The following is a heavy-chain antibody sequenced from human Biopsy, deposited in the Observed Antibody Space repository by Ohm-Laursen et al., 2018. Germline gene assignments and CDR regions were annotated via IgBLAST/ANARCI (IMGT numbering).Heavy chain of an antibody. Sequence: SQTLSLTCNVSGDSISIYYWSWIRQRPGKGLEWIGYIFNSANTYYNPSLKNLITISGDTSKNQFSLKLNSVTAADTAVYYCARGDYFDSNGYFWFDPWGQGTLVTVSS. CDR1: GDSISIYY. V-gene: IGHV4-31*01. J-gene: IGHJ5*02. D-gene: IGHD3-22*01. CDR2: IFNSANT. CDR3: ARGDYFDSNGYFWFDP.